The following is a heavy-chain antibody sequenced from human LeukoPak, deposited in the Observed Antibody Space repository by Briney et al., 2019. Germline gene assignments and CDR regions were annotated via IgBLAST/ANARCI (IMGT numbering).Heavy chain of an antibody. V-gene: IGHV3-43D*03. J-gene: IGHJ4*02. CDR2: ISWDGGST. CDR3: AKGYGSGSYHLDY. Sequence: PGGSLRLSCAASGFTFDDYAMHWVRQVPGKGLEWVSFISWDGGSTYYADSVKGRFTISRDNSKNSLYLQMNSLRAEDTALYYCAKGYGSGSYHLDYWGQGTLVTVSS. CDR1: GFTFDDYA. D-gene: IGHD3-10*01.